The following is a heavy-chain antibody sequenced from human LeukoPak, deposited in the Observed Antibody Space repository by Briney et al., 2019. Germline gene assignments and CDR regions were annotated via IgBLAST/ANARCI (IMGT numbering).Heavy chain of an antibody. Sequence: PGGSLRLSCAASGFTFSSYWMHWVRQAPGKGLVWVSRINTDGTTTNYADSVKGRFTISRDNAKNTLYLQINRLRAEDTAVYYCARDLFRGLDGCSGTSCYSIFGFWGQGTLVTVSS. D-gene: IGHD2-15*01. CDR3: ARDLFRGLDGCSGTSCYSIFGF. CDR1: GFTFSSYW. J-gene: IGHJ4*02. CDR2: INTDGTTT. V-gene: IGHV3-74*01.